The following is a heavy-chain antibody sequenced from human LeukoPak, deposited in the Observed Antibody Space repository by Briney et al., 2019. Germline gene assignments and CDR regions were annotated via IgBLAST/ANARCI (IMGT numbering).Heavy chain of an antibody. D-gene: IGHD3-22*01. Sequence: GGSLRLSCVVSGFTFSNYWMTWVRQAPGQGLEWVANTDVGGRQKNYLGSVKGRFSISRDNAKNSLWLQMNSLTAEDTAVYYCARDDGYSCYSYWGQGTLVTVSS. J-gene: IGHJ4*02. V-gene: IGHV3-7*01. CDR2: TDVGGRQK. CDR3: ARDDGYSCYSY. CDR1: GFTFSNYW.